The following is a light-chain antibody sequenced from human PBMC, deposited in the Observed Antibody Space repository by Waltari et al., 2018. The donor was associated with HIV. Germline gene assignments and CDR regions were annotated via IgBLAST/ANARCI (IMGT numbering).Light chain of an antibody. J-gene: IGLJ2*01. V-gene: IGLV1-40*01. Sequence: QSVLTQPPSVSGAPGQRVTISCTGSSPNIGAGYDVHWYQQLPGKAPKLLIYGNSNRPSGVPDRFSGSKSGTSASLAITGLQAEDEADYYCQSYDSSLSVVFGGGTKLTVL. CDR1: SPNIGAGYD. CDR2: GNS. CDR3: QSYDSSLSVV.